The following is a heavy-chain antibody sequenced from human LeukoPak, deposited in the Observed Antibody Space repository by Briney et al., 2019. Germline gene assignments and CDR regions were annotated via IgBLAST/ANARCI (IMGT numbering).Heavy chain of an antibody. Sequence: SETLSLTCAIYSESFSGYFWSWIRQPPGKGLEWIGEINHSGSTNYNPSLKSRVTISVDTSKNQFSLKLSSVTAADTAVYYCARRRRTVTAYYFDYWGQGTLVTVSS. CDR2: INHSGST. J-gene: IGHJ4*02. CDR3: ARRRRTVTAYYFDY. D-gene: IGHD4-17*01. CDR1: SESFSGYF. V-gene: IGHV4-34*01.